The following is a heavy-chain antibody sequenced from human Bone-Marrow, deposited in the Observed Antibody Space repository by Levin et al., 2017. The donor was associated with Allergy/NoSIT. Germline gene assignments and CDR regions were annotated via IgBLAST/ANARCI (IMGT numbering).Heavy chain of an antibody. CDR2: IRSKGYGGTA. CDR3: ARVARKAAAGRWFDP. CDR1: GFNFGDYG. J-gene: IGHJ5*02. D-gene: IGHD6-13*01. V-gene: IGHV3-49*04. Sequence: GESLKISCRASGFNFGDYGMSWVRQAPGKGLEWVGFIRSKGYGGTAEYATSVRGRFTISRDDSQSIAYLQMDSLKIEDTAVYSCARVARKAAAGRWFDPWGQGTLVTVSS.